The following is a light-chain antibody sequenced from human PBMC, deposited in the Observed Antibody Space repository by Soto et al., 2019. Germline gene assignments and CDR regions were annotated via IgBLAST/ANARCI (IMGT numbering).Light chain of an antibody. CDR1: QDISTW. CDR3: QQANRFPLT. CDR2: AAS. J-gene: IGKJ5*01. V-gene: IGKV1-12*01. Sequence: DIQMTQSPSSVSASVGDRVTITCRASQDISTWLAWYQQKPGKAPNLLISAASSLQSGVPSRFSGSGSGTDFTLTISSLQPEDFATYYCQQANRFPLTFGQGTRLEIK.